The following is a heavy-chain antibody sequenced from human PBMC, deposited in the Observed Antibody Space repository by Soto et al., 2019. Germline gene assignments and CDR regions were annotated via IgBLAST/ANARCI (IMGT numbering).Heavy chain of an antibody. V-gene: IGHV3-48*01. CDR2: ISSSSSTI. CDR3: AKAKGGVGYCSSTSCYEYYYYMDV. Sequence: GGSLRLSCAASGFTFSSYSMNWVRQAPGKGLEWVSYISSSSSTIYYGDSVKGRFTISRDNAKNPLYLQMNSLRAEDTAVYYCAKAKGGVGYCSSTSCYEYYYYMDVWGKGTTVTVSS. CDR1: GFTFSSYS. D-gene: IGHD2-2*01. J-gene: IGHJ6*03.